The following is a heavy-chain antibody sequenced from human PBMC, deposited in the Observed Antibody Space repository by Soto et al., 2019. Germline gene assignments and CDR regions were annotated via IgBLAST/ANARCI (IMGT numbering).Heavy chain of an antibody. V-gene: IGHV1-69*01. Sequence: QVQLVQSGAEVKEPGSSVKVSCKASGGTFRTFAISWVRQAPGQGPEWMGGIIPVFGTPNYAQKFQGRVTITADESTSTAYMELSSLRSEDTAVYYCARVGSTMVRGPLVYGLDVWGQGTTVTVSS. CDR3: ARVGSTMVRGPLVYGLDV. CDR2: IIPVFGTP. D-gene: IGHD3-10*01. J-gene: IGHJ6*02. CDR1: GGTFRTFA.